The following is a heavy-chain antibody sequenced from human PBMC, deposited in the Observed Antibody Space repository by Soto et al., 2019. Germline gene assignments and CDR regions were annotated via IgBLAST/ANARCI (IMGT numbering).Heavy chain of an antibody. CDR2: IIPIFGTA. D-gene: IGHD2-2*02. CDR1: GGTFSSYA. Sequence: QVQLVQSGADVKKPGSSVKVSCKASGGTFSSYAISWVRQAPGQGLEWMGGIIPIFGTANYAQTLQGRVTITADECTRTVDMELSSLRSEHTAGYYCPRDPCPPDIVVVPAAISPHYCGLAVWGQGTTVTVPS. V-gene: IGHV1-69*01. J-gene: IGHJ6*02. CDR3: PRDPCPPDIVVVPAAISPHYCGLAV.